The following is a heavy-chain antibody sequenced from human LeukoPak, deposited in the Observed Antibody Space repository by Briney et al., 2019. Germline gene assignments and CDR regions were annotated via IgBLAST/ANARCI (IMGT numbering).Heavy chain of an antibody. CDR2: IDPSDSYT. CDR1: GYSFTSYW. Sequence: GESLKIPCKGSGYSFTSYWISWVRQMPGKGLEWMGRIDPSDSYTNYSPSFQGHVTISADKSISTAYLQWSSLKASDTAMYYCATTGYCSGGSCYENWFDPWGQGTLVTVSS. V-gene: IGHV5-10-1*01. J-gene: IGHJ5*02. D-gene: IGHD2-15*01. CDR3: ATTGYCSGGSCYENWFDP.